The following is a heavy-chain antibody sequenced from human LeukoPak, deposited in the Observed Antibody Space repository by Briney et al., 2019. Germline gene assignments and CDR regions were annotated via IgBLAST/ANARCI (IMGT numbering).Heavy chain of an antibody. CDR3: ARGSVATIVQALDY. J-gene: IGHJ4*02. D-gene: IGHD5-12*01. Sequence: GGSLRLSCAASGFTFSSYAMHWVRQAPGKGLEWVAVISYDGSNKYYADSVKGRFTISRDNSKKTLYLQMNSLRGEDTAVYYCARGSVATIVQALDYWGQGTLVTVSS. V-gene: IGHV3-30*04. CDR1: GFTFSSYA. CDR2: ISYDGSNK.